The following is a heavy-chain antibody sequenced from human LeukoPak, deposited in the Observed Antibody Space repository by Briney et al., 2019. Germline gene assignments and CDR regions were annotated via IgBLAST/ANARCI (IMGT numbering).Heavy chain of an antibody. CDR3: ARDSTFYDSSGYTFDY. D-gene: IGHD3-22*01. V-gene: IGHV4-39*07. J-gene: IGHJ4*02. Sequence: SETLSLTCTVSGCSISSSSYYWGWIRQPPGKGLDWIGSIYYSGSTYYNPSLKSRVTISVDTSKNQFSLKLSSVTAADTAVYYCARDSTFYDSSGYTFDYWGQGTLVTVSS. CDR2: IYYSGST. CDR1: GCSISSSSYY.